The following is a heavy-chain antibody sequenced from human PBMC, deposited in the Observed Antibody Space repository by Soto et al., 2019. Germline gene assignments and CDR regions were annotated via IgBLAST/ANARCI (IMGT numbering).Heavy chain of an antibody. J-gene: IGHJ3*02. CDR2: ISSSSRYI. CDR3: ARVHYDGNWDAFDM. CDR1: GFAFSSYS. Sequence: EVQLVESGGGLVKPGGSLRLSCAASGFAFSSYSMSWVRQAPGKGLEWVSSISSSSRYIYYVDSVKGRFTISRDNAKNSLYLQMNNLRAEDTAVYICARVHYDGNWDAFDMWGQGALVTVSS. D-gene: IGHD5-12*01. V-gene: IGHV3-21*01.